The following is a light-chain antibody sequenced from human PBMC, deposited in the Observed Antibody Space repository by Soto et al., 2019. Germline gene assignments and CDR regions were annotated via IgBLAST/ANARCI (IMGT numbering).Light chain of an antibody. CDR3: SSYTSSRTLV. CDR1: SSDVGGYNY. V-gene: IGLV2-14*01. Sequence: QSALTHPASVSGSPGQSITISCTGTSSDVGGYNYVSWYQQYPGKAPKVVIYEVSNRPSWISNRFSGSKSGNTASLTISGLQPEAEGYEYCSSYTSSRTLVFGGGTKRTVL. CDR2: EVS. J-gene: IGLJ2*01.